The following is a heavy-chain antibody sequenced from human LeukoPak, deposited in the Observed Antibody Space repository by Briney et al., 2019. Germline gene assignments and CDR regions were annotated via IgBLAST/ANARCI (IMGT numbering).Heavy chain of an antibody. D-gene: IGHD6-13*01. V-gene: IGHV1-69*13. CDR1: GGTFSSYA. Sequence: ASVKVSCKASGGTFSSYAISWVRQAPGQGLEWMGGIIPIFGTANYAQKFQGRVTITADESTSTAYMELSSLRSEDTAVYYCANTAAGTLDSDYWGQGTLVTVSS. CDR3: ANTAAGTLDSDY. J-gene: IGHJ4*02. CDR2: IIPIFGTA.